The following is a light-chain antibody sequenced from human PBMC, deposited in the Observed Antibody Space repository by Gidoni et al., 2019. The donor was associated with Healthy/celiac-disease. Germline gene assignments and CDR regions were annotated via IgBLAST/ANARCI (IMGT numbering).Light chain of an antibody. CDR3: SSYTSSSTPLV. CDR2: DVS. Sequence: QSAPTQPASVSGSPGQSITISCSGTSSDVGGYNYVSWYQQHPGKSPKLMIYDVSNRPSGVSNRFSGSKSGNTASLTISGLQAEDEADYYCSSYTSSSTPLVFGTGTKVTVL. CDR1: SSDVGGYNY. J-gene: IGLJ1*01. V-gene: IGLV2-14*01.